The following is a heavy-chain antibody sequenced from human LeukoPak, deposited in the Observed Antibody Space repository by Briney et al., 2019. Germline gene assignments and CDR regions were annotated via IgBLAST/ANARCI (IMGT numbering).Heavy chain of an antibody. V-gene: IGHV3-74*01. D-gene: IGHD2-21*01. CDR3: ASFGISWRSSY. CDR2: ISDDGSYT. CDR1: GFTFSSYW. Sequence: GGSLRLSCAASGFTFSSYWMHWVRQAPGKGLVWVSRISDDGSYTSNVDSVKGRFTISRDNVNNMLYLHMNSLRAEDTAVYYCASFGISWRSSYWGQGTLVTVSS. J-gene: IGHJ4*02.